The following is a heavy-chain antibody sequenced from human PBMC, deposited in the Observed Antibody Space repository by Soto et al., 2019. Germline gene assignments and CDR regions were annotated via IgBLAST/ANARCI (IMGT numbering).Heavy chain of an antibody. CDR3: AKSKYSSSWYYDY. CDR1: GFTFSSYA. J-gene: IGHJ4*02. D-gene: IGHD6-13*01. V-gene: IGHV3-23*01. Sequence: PGGSLRLSCAASGFTFSSYAMSWVRQAPGKGLEWVSAISGSGGSTYYADSVKGRFTISRDNSKNTLYLQMNGLRAEDTAVYYCAKSKYSSSWYYDYWGQGTLVTVSS. CDR2: ISGSGGST.